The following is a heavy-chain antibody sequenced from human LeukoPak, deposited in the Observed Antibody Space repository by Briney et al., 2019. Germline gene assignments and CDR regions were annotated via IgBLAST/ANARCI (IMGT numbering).Heavy chain of an antibody. CDR1: GFTFSTYW. J-gene: IGHJ4*02. CDR3: ARGRYYLDS. V-gene: IGHV3-74*01. CDR2: FNSDGRST. D-gene: IGHD1-14*01. Sequence: GGSLRLSCAASGFTFSTYWMHWVRQAPGKGLVWVSRFNSDGRSTYYADSVKGRFTISRDNDKNTLYLHMNSLRAEDTAVYYCARGRYYLDSWGQGTLVTVSS.